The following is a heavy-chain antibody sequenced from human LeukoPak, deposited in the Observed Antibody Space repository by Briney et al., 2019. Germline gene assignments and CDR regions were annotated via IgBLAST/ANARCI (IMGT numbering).Heavy chain of an antibody. CDR3: AKGTYNGSYYVDY. V-gene: IGHV3-43*01. J-gene: IGHJ4*02. CDR2: ISWDGGST. CDR1: GFTFDDYT. Sequence: SGGSLRLSCAASGFTFDDYTMHWVRQAPGKGLEWVSLISWDGGSTYYADSVKGRFTISRDNSKNSLYLQMNSLRTEDTALYYCAKGTYNGSYYVDYWGQGTLVTVTS. D-gene: IGHD1-26*01.